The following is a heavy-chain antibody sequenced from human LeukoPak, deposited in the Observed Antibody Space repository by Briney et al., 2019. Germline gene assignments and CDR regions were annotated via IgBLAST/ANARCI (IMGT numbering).Heavy chain of an antibody. CDR2: INPNSGGT. Sequence: ASVKVSCKASGYTFSGYYMRWVRQAPGQGLEWMGWINPNSGGTNYAQKFQGRVTMTRDTSISTAYMELSRLRSDDTAVYYCARDRYYYDGIDYPYSDAFDIWGQGTMVTVSS. J-gene: IGHJ3*02. CDR3: ARDRYYYDGIDYPYSDAFDI. D-gene: IGHD3-22*01. CDR1: GYTFSGYY. V-gene: IGHV1-2*02.